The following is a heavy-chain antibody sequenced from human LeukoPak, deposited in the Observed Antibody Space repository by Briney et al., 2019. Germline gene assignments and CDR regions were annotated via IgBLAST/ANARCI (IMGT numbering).Heavy chain of an antibody. Sequence: GGSLRLSCAASGFTFSSYSMNWVRQAPGKGLEWVSSISSSSSYIYYADSVKGRFTISRDNAKNSLYLQMNSLRAEDTAVYYCAREPVGSDAFDIWGQGTMVTVSS. CDR3: AREPVGSDAFDI. D-gene: IGHD3-10*01. J-gene: IGHJ3*02. V-gene: IGHV3-21*01. CDR2: ISSSSSYI. CDR1: GFTFSSYS.